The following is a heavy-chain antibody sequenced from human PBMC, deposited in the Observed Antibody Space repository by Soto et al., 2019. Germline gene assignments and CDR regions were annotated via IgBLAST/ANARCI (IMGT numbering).Heavy chain of an antibody. J-gene: IGHJ4*02. CDR2: INQDGSER. Sequence: EVQLVESGGGLVQPGGSLRLSCAASGFTFSTCWMMWVRQAPGKGLEWVANINQDGSERYYVDSVKGRFTSSRDNAKNSQYLQMNSLRAEDTAVYYCVKDNRGSYWGQGTLVTVSS. CDR3: VKDNRGSY. V-gene: IGHV3-7*01. CDR1: GFTFSTCW. D-gene: IGHD3-10*01.